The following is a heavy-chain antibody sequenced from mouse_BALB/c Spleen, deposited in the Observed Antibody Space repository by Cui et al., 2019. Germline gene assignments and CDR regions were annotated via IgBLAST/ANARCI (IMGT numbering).Heavy chain of an antibody. CDR2: IDPNSGGT. Sequence: VQSLRTLAHLLNRAATVKLSCKASGYTFTSYWMHWVKQRPGRGLEWIGRIDPNSGGTKYNEKFKSKATLTVDKPSSTAYMQLSSLTSEDSAVYYCARYDYYGSSYFDYWGQGTTLTVSS. V-gene: IGHV1-72*01. J-gene: IGHJ2*01. CDR3: ARYDYYGSSYFDY. CDR1: GYTFTSYW. D-gene: IGHD1-1*01.